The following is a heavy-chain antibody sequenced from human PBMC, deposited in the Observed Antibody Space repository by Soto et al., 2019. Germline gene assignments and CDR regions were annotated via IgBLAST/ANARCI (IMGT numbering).Heavy chain of an antibody. CDR1: GGSISSYY. Sequence: SETLSLTCTVSGGSISSYYWSWIRQPPGKGLEWIGYIYYSGSTNYNPSLKSRVTISVDTSKNQFFLKLSSVTAADTAVYYCARHGHSSSCYDYWGQGTLVTVSS. V-gene: IGHV4-59*08. J-gene: IGHJ4*02. D-gene: IGHD6-13*01. CDR2: IYYSGST. CDR3: ARHGHSSSCYDY.